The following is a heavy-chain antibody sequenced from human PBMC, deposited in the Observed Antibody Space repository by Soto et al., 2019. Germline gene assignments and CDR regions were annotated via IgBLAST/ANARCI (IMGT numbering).Heavy chain of an antibody. CDR3: ARGRYCLTGRCFPNWFDS. J-gene: IGHJ5*01. CDR2: IYKSATT. V-gene: IGHV4-30-4*01. Sequence: LSLTCSVSGDSISNLDYFWAWIRQPPGQALEYIGYIYKSATTYYNPSSESRVAISVDTSKSQCSLNVTSVTAADTAVYFCARGRYCLTGRCFPNWFDSWGQGALVTVSS. D-gene: IGHD7-27*01. CDR1: GDSISNLDYF.